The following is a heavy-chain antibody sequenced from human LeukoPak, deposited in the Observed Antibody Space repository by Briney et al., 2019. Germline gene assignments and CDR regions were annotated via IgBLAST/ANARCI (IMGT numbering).Heavy chain of an antibody. CDR2: ISGSGGSI. J-gene: IGHJ6*02. V-gene: IGHV3-23*01. CDR3: AKVPLSYYYYHMDV. Sequence: GGSLRLSCAASGFTFSSYAMNWVRQAPGKGLEWVSGISGSGGSIYYADSVKGRFAISRDNSKNTLYLQMNSLRAEDTAVYYCAKVPLSYYYYHMDVCGQGATVTVSS. CDR1: GFTFSSYA.